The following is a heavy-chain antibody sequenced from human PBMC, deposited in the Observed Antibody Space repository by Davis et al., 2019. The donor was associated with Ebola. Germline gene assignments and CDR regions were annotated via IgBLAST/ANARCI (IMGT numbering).Heavy chain of an antibody. D-gene: IGHD2-2*01. CDR1: GFTFSSYA. CDR2: ISYDGSNK. CDR3: ARDGGWVVVPAAIDYYGMDV. J-gene: IGHJ6*02. Sequence: PGGSLRLSCAASGFTFSSYAMHWVRQAPGKGLEWVAVISYDGSNKYYADSVKGRFTISRDNSKNTLYLQMNSLRAEDTAVYYCARDGGWVVVPAAIDYYGMDVWGQGTTVTVSS. V-gene: IGHV3-30-3*01.